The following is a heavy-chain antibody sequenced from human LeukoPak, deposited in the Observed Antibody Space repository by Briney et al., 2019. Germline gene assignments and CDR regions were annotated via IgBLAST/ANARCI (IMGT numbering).Heavy chain of an antibody. J-gene: IGHJ4*02. CDR2: IYYGGST. Sequence: PSETLSLTCTVSGGSISSSTYYWGWIRQPPGKGLEWIGSIYYGGSTYYNPSLRSRITISVDTSKNEFSLKLSSVTAADTALYYCARHGTEWELLFFDYWGQGTLVTVSS. D-gene: IGHD1-26*01. V-gene: IGHV4-39*01. CDR1: GGSISSSTYY. CDR3: ARHGTEWELLFFDY.